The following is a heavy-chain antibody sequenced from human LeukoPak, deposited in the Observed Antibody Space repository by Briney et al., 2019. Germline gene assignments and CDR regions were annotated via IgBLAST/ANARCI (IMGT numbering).Heavy chain of an antibody. Sequence: GGSLRLSCAASGFTFSNAWVNWVRSAPGKGLEWVGRIYSKTDGETRDYAAPVEGRFTISRDDSKDTVHLQMNSLRTEDTAVYYCTAEPYCTRTTCYEGVGPSSYYMHFWGKGTTVTVSS. J-gene: IGHJ6*03. D-gene: IGHD2-2*01. CDR2: IYSKTDGETR. V-gene: IGHV3-15*01. CDR3: TAEPYCTRTTCYEGVGPSSYYMHF. CDR1: GFTFSNAW.